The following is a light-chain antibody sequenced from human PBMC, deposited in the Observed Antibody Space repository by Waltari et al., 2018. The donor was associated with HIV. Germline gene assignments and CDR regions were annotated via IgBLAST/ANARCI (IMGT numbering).Light chain of an antibody. CDR3: GVWDDNLRGV. Sequence: QAVLTQPPSASASSGQKITFSCSGGDSTVGSHSVYWYHQFPGGAPKLLLYKNNQRSSGVPDRFSGSKSGTSASLTISGLRSEDEGIYFCGVWDDNLRGVFGGGTRLTV. J-gene: IGLJ2*01. CDR2: KNN. V-gene: IGLV1-47*01. CDR1: DSTVGSHS.